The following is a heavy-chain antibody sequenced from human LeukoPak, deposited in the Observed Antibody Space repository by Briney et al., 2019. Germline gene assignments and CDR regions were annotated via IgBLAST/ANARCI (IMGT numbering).Heavy chain of an antibody. J-gene: IGHJ4*02. CDR1: GFTFSSYA. Sequence: GGSLRLSCAASGFTFSSYAMSWVRQAPGKGLEWVSAISGSGGSTYYADSVKGRFTISRDNSKNTLYLQMNSLRAEDTAVYYCARDIGGSGWSHYDYWGQGTLVTVSS. D-gene: IGHD6-19*01. CDR2: ISGSGGST. CDR3: ARDIGGSGWSHYDY. V-gene: IGHV3-23*01.